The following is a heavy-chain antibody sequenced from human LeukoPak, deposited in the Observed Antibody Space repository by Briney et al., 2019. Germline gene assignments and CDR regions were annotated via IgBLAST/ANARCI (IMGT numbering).Heavy chain of an antibody. CDR2: IWYDEITK. Sequence: GGSLRLSCVASGFTFRSYGIHWVRQAPGKGLEWLAFIWYDEITKDYADSVKGRFTISRDNSKNTLYLQMNSLRAEDTAVYYCAKGGVYSSGWYEPHYFDYWGQGTLVTVSS. CDR1: GFTFRSYG. J-gene: IGHJ4*02. CDR3: AKGGVYSSGWYEPHYFDY. D-gene: IGHD6-19*01. V-gene: IGHV3-30*02.